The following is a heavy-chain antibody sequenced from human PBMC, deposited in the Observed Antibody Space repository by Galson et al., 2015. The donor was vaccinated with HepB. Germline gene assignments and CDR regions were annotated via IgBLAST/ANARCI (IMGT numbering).Heavy chain of an antibody. Sequence: SLRLSCAASGFTFSSYAMSWVRQAPGKGLEWVSAISGSGGSTYYADSVKGRFTISRDNSKNTLYLQMNSLRAEDTAVYYCGGTSIAARPNWFDPWGQGTLVTVSS. V-gene: IGHV3-23*01. D-gene: IGHD6-6*01. CDR3: GGTSIAARPNWFDP. CDR2: ISGSGGST. CDR1: GFTFSSYA. J-gene: IGHJ5*02.